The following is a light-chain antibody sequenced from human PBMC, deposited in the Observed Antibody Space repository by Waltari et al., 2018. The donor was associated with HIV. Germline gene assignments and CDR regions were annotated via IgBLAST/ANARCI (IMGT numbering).Light chain of an antibody. Sequence: HLTKSPSSLSNSVGDRVTITCRANQGISNALACFQQKPEKAPKLLIYDASTLASGVPSRFSGSGSGTDFTLTISSLQPEDFATYYCQQFISYPVTFGQGTRLEIK. J-gene: IGKJ5*01. V-gene: IGKV1-13*02. CDR2: DAS. CDR1: QGISNA. CDR3: QQFISYPVT.